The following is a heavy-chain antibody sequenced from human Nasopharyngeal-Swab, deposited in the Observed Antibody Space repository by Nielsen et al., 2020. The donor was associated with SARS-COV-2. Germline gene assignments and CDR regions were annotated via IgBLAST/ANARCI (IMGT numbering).Heavy chain of an antibody. CDR2: ISSSSYI. D-gene: IGHD4-17*01. CDR3: ARGRDYGDYRIGDAFDI. J-gene: IGHJ3*02. V-gene: IGHV3-69-1*01. Sequence: WIRQPPGKGLEWVSSISSSSYIYYADSVKGRFTISRDNAKNSLYLQMNSLRAGDTAVYYCARGRDYGDYRIGDAFDIWGQGTMVTVSS.